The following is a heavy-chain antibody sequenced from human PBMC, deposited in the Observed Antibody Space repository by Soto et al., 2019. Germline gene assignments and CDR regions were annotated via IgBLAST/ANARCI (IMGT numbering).Heavy chain of an antibody. J-gene: IGHJ4*02. Sequence: QVQLVQSGAEVKKPGASVKVSCKASGYTFTSYAMHWVRQAPGQRLEWMGWINAGNGNTKYSQKFQGRVTITRDTSASTAYMKLSSLRSEDTAVYYCAATCYDILTGSAGHQLDYWGQGTLVTVSS. CDR1: GYTFTSYA. CDR3: AATCYDILTGSAGHQLDY. CDR2: INAGNGNT. D-gene: IGHD3-9*01. V-gene: IGHV1-3*01.